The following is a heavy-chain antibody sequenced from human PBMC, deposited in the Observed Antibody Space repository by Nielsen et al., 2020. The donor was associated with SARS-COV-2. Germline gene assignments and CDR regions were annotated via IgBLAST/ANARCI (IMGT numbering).Heavy chain of an antibody. V-gene: IGHV1-2*06. D-gene: IGHD3-9*01. CDR1: GYTFTGYY. CDR3: ATVIGSNVLRYFDWAY. Sequence: ASVKVSCKASGYTFTGYYMHWVRQAPGQGLEWMGRINPNSGGTNYAQKFQGRVTMTRDTSISTAYMELSRLRSDDTAVYYCATVIGSNVLRYFDWAYWGQGTLVTVSS. J-gene: IGHJ4*02. CDR2: INPNSGGT.